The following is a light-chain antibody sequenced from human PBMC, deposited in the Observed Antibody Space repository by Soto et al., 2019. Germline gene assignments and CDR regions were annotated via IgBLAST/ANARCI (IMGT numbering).Light chain of an antibody. CDR3: MQGGHWPWT. CDR2: KVS. V-gene: IGKV2-30*01. Sequence: DVVMTQSPLSLPVTLGQPASISCTSSQSLEYSDGKTYLNWFLQMPGQSPRRLIYKVSNRDSGVPDRFSGSGSGTDFTLKISRVEAEDVGIYYCMQGGHWPWTFGQGTKVDI. CDR1: QSLEYSDGKTY. J-gene: IGKJ1*01.